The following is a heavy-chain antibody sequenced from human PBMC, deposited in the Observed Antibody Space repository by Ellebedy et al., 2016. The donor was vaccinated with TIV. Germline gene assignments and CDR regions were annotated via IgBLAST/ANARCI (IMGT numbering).Heavy chain of an antibody. Sequence: AASVQVSCKTSGYTFTSYGISGVRQAAGQGLEWMGWISANNCDTNYAQKFQGRVTMTTDTSTTTVYMELRSLRSDDTAVYYCARDWSGHWGQGTLVTVSS. CDR3: ARDWSGH. J-gene: IGHJ4*02. CDR1: GYTFTSYG. V-gene: IGHV1-18*04. D-gene: IGHD3-3*01. CDR2: ISANNCDT.